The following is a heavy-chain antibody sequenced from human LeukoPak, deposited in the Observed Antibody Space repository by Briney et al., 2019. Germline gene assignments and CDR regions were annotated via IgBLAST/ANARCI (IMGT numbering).Heavy chain of an antibody. D-gene: IGHD3-10*01. CDR2: ISTHSTYT. J-gene: IGHJ4*02. V-gene: IGHV3-11*03. CDR1: GFTFSNAW. CDR3: ATYYYASGSSD. Sequence: GGSLRLSCTASGFTFSNAWMSWVRQAPGKGLEWVSYISTHSTYTHYADSVRGRFTISRDNAKNSLYLQMNSLRAEDTAVYYYATYYYASGSSDWGQGTLVTVSS.